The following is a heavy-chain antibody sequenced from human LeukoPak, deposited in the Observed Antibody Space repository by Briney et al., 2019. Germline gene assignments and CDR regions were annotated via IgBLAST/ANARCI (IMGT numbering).Heavy chain of an antibody. CDR3: ARGRSTSPYYYYMDV. CDR2: ISAYNGNT. CDR1: GYTFTSYG. V-gene: IGHV1-18*01. Sequence: GASVKVSCKASGYTFTSYGISWVRQAPGQGLEWMGWISAYNGNTNYAQKLQGRVTMTTDTFTSTAYMELRSLRSDDTAVYYCARGRSTSPYYYYMDVWGKGTTVTVSS. J-gene: IGHJ6*03. D-gene: IGHD2-2*01.